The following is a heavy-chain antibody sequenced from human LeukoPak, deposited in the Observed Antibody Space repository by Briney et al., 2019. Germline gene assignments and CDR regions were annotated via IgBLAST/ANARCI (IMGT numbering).Heavy chain of an antibody. V-gene: IGHV4-4*09. Sequence: SEPLSLPCTVSGGSISRCYWNWIRQPPRKGLEWVGYFYTSGGTSFNRSLKSPLSYSIDTSKNQVSMRLSSVTATDTGVYYCTRRRGGWGEGEFDFWGQGIPVTVST. CDR2: FYTSGGT. CDR3: TRRRGGWGEGEFDF. CDR1: GGSISRCY. D-gene: IGHD3-16*01. J-gene: IGHJ4*02.